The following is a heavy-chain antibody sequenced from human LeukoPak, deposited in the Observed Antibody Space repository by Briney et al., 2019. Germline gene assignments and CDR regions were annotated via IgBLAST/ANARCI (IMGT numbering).Heavy chain of an antibody. J-gene: IGHJ5*02. CDR1: GGSLNSPNYY. Sequence: PSETLSFTCIVSGGSLNSPNYYWGWIRQPPGKGLEWIGTIYYSGTTYYNPSLKSRLTISVDTSKNQFSLKLTSVTAADTAVYYCARHDYYGSLNWFDPWGQGTLVTVSS. CDR2: IYYSGTT. V-gene: IGHV4-39*01. CDR3: ARHDYYGSLNWFDP. D-gene: IGHD3-10*01.